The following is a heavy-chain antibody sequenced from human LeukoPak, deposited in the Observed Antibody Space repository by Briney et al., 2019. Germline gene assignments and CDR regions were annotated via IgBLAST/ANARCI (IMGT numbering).Heavy chain of an antibody. CDR2: MNPNNGNT. D-gene: IGHD2-15*01. CDR3: ARGGYCSGGSCYLEY. J-gene: IGHJ4*02. V-gene: IGHV1-8*01. Sequence: ASVKVSCKASGYTFTIYDINWVRQATGQGLEWMGRMNPNNGNTGSAQKFQGRVTMTRNTSISTAYMELSSLTSEDTAVYYCARGGYCSGGSCYLEYWGQGTLVTVSS. CDR1: GYTFTIYD.